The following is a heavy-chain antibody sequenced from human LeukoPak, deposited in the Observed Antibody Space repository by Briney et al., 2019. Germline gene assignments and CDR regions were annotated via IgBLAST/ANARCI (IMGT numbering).Heavy chain of an antibody. CDR2: ISAYNGNT. D-gene: IGHD3-3*01. V-gene: IGHV1-18*01. Sequence: ASVKVSCKASGYTFTSYGISWVRQAPGQGLEWMGWISAYNGNTNYAQKLQGRVTMTTDTFTSTAYMELRSLRSDDTAVYYCARTNYDFWSGYPDSRGQGTLVTVSS. J-gene: IGHJ4*02. CDR3: ARTNYDFWSGYPDS. CDR1: GYTFTSYG.